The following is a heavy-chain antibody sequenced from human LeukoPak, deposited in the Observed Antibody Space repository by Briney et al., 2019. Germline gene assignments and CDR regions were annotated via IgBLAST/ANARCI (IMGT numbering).Heavy chain of an antibody. Sequence: SETLSLTCTVSGGSISSGGYYWSWIRQPPGKGLEWIGYIYHSGSTYYNPSLKSRVTISVDRSKNQFSLKLSSVTAADTAVYYCARGYYDILTGYSMGYFDYWGQGTLVTVSS. D-gene: IGHD3-9*01. V-gene: IGHV4-30-2*01. CDR2: IYHSGST. CDR3: ARGYYDILTGYSMGYFDY. J-gene: IGHJ4*02. CDR1: GGSISSGGYY.